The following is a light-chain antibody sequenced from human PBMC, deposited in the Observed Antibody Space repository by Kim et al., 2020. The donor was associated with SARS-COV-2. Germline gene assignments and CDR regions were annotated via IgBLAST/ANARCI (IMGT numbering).Light chain of an antibody. Sequence: RASINCKSSQNVLYSSNNKNYLAWYQQKPGQPPKLLIYWASTRESGVPDRFSGSGSGTDFTLTISSLQAEDVAVYYCQQYYSTPYTFGQWTKLEIK. CDR1: QNVLYSSNNKNY. CDR2: WAS. CDR3: QQYYSTPYT. V-gene: IGKV4-1*01. J-gene: IGKJ2*01.